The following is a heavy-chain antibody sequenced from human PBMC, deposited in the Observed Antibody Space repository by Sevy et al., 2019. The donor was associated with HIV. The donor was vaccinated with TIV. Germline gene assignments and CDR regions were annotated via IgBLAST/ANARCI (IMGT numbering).Heavy chain of an antibody. V-gene: IGHV4-59*08. CDR2: IYYSGST. D-gene: IGHD2-15*01. CDR1: GGSISSYY. CDR3: ARQEGDIVVAYFDY. J-gene: IGHJ4*02. Sequence: SETLSLTCTVSGGSISSYYWSWIRQPPGKGLEWIGYIYYSGSTNYNPSLKSRVTISVDTSKNQFSLKLSSVTAADTAGDYCARQEGDIVVAYFDYWGQGTLVTVSS.